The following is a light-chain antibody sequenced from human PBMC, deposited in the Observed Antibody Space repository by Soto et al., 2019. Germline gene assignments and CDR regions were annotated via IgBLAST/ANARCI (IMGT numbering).Light chain of an antibody. V-gene: IGKV1-39*01. CDR2: AAS. Sequence: DIQMTQSPSSLSASVGDRVTITCRASQTISTYLNWYQQKPGKAPKLLIYAASSLQSGGPSRFSGSGSGADFTLTISSLQPEDFATYYCQQSLGIPYTFGQGTKLEIK. CDR1: QTISTY. CDR3: QQSLGIPYT. J-gene: IGKJ2*01.